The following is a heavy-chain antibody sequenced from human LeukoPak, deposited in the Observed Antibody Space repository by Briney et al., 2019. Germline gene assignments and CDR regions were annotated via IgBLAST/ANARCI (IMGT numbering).Heavy chain of an antibody. J-gene: IGHJ4*02. CDR1: GFTFSNHV. Sequence: GSLRLSCTASGFTFSNHVMNWVRQAPGKGLEWVSAISGSGGSTYYADSVKGRFTISRDNSKNTLYLQMNSLRAEDTAVYYCARGKSGSYGTKGYWGQGTLVTVSS. V-gene: IGHV3-23*01. D-gene: IGHD1-26*01. CDR3: ARGKSGSYGTKGY. CDR2: ISGSGGST.